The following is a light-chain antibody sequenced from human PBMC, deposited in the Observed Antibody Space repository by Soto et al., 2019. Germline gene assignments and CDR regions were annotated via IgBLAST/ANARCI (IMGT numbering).Light chain of an antibody. CDR1: QSVSNW. V-gene: IGKV1-12*01. CDR2: AAS. J-gene: IGKJ5*01. Sequence: IQITQSPSSLSASVADRVTITCRASQSVSNWLAWYQQKPGKAPKLLIYAASTLQTGVPSRFSGSGSGTDFTLTISSLQPEDFATYYCQQANSFPHTFGQGTRLEIK. CDR3: QQANSFPHT.